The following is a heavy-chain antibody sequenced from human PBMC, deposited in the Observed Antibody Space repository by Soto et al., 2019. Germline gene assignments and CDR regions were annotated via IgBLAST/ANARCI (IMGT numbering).Heavy chain of an antibody. CDR2: INAGNGNT. CDR1: GYTFTSYA. D-gene: IGHD2-2*01. CDR3: ARDSLNIVLVPAAISHFDY. Sequence: ASVKVSCKASGYTFTSYAMHWVRQAPGQRLEWMGWINAGNGNTKYSQKFQGRVTITRDTSASTAYMELSSLRSEDTAVYYCARDSLNIVLVPAAISHFDYWGQGTLVTVSS. J-gene: IGHJ4*02. V-gene: IGHV1-3*01.